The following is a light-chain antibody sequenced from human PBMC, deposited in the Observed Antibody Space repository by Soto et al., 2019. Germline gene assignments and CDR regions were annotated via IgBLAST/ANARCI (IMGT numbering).Light chain of an antibody. CDR3: QQYNNWPPERLT. Sequence: DIVMTQSPDSLAVSLGERATINCKSSQSVLYRSNNKNNLAWYQQKPGQPPKLLIYWASTRESGVPDRFSGSGSGTDFTLTISSLLAEDVAVYYCQQYNNWPPERLTFGGGTKVEIK. CDR1: QSVLYRSNNKNN. CDR2: WAS. V-gene: IGKV4-1*01. J-gene: IGKJ4*01.